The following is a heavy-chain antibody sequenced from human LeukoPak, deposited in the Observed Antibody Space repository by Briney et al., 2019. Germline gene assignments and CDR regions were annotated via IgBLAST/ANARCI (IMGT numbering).Heavy chain of an antibody. CDR2: ISSSGSTI. D-gene: IGHD6-13*01. V-gene: IGHV3-48*03. Sequence: GGSLRLSCAASGFTFSSYEMNWVRQAPGKGLEWVSYISSSGSTIYYADSAKGRFTISRDNAKNSLYLQMNSLRAEDTAVYYCARDRPGQQLFSFWFDPWGQGTLVTVSS. J-gene: IGHJ5*02. CDR1: GFTFSSYE. CDR3: ARDRPGQQLFSFWFDP.